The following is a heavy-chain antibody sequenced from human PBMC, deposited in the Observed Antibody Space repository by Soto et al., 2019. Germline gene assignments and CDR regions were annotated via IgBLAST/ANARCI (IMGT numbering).Heavy chain of an antibody. J-gene: IGHJ4*02. CDR2: ISGTSNTI. Sequence: EVQLVESGGGLVQPGGSLRLSCAASGFTFSSYSMNWVRQAPGKGLEWISYISGTSNTIHFAASVKGRFTISRDNAKNSLSLQMNSLRAEDTAVYYCAREVAARLDYWGQGTLVTVSS. D-gene: IGHD6-6*01. CDR1: GFTFSSYS. CDR3: AREVAARLDY. V-gene: IGHV3-48*01.